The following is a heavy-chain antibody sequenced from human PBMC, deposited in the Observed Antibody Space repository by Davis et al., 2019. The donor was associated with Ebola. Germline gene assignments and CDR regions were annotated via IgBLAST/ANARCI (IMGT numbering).Heavy chain of an antibody. J-gene: IGHJ3*02. CDR3: ARPLYYYGSGGSLWGAFDM. Sequence: GESLKISCKGSGHSFTNYWIGWVRQKSGKGLEWMGIIYPGDSDTRYSPSFQGQVTISADKSINTAYLHWSSLKASDTAMYYCARPLYYYGSGGSLWGAFDMWGQGTKVTVSS. CDR2: IYPGDSDT. CDR1: GHSFTNYW. D-gene: IGHD3-22*01. V-gene: IGHV5-51*01.